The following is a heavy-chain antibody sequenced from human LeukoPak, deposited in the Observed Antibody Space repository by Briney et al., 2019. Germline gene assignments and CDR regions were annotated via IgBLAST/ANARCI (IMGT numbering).Heavy chain of an antibody. CDR2: SNADGSST. J-gene: IGHJ4*02. V-gene: IGHV3-74*01. Sequence: GGSLRLSCAASGFTFTSYWMHWVRQAPGKGLVWVSRSNADGSSTNYADSVKGRFTISRDNAQNTLYLQMNSLRAEDTAVYYCARGAWTAYYLDYWGQGTLVTVSS. CDR3: ARGAWTAYYLDY. D-gene: IGHD3/OR15-3a*01. CDR1: GFTFTSYW.